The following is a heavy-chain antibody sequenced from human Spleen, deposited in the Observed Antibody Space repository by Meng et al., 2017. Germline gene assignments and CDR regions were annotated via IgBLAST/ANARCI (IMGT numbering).Heavy chain of an antibody. CDR2: INHSGST. J-gene: IGHJ4*02. V-gene: IGHV4-34*01. Sequence: QGQLTQVGAGLLKPSETLSLTCVVSGWSFSDYYWSWIRQPPGKGLEWIGEINHSGSTNYNPSLESRATISVDTSQNNLSLKLSSVTAADSAVYYCARGPTTMAHDFDYWGQGTLVTVSS. CDR1: GWSFSDYY. D-gene: IGHD4-11*01. CDR3: ARGPTTMAHDFDY.